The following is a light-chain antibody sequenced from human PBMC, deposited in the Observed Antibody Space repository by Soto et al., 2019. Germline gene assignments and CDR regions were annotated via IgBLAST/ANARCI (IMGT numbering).Light chain of an antibody. Sequence: EIVMTQSPATLSVSPGERATLSCRASQIVASNLAWNQQKPGQAPRLLIYGASTRATGIPARFSGSGSGTEFTLTISSLQSEDFAVYYCQQYNNWPITFGQGTRLEIK. J-gene: IGKJ5*01. CDR2: GAS. CDR3: QQYNNWPIT. CDR1: QIVASN. V-gene: IGKV3-15*01.